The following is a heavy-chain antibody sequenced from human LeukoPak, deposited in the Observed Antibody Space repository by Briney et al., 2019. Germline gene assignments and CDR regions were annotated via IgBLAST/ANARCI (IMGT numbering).Heavy chain of an antibody. J-gene: IGHJ4*02. V-gene: IGHV1-18*01. CDR3: ARTPEKHIDY. CDR2: MSVYNGHT. Sequence: ASLRVSCKASGYTFSIYNITWARQAPGQGLEWMGRMSVYNGHTDFARNFQDRVTMTADTSTTTAYMELKSLRSDDTAVYYCARTPEKHIDYWGQGTLVTVSS. CDR1: GYTFSIYN. D-gene: IGHD2-15*01.